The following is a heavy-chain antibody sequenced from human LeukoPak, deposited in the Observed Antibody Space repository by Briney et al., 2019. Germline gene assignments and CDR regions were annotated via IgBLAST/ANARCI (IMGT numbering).Heavy chain of an antibody. CDR3: ARDFAWGSGGAPIDDNWLDP. Sequence: GASVKVSCKASGYTLTSYGISWVRQAPGQGLEWMGWISAYNGNTNYAQKLQGRVTMTTDTSTSTAYMGLRSLRFDDTAVYYCARDFAWGSGGAPIDDNWLDPWGQGILVTVSS. J-gene: IGHJ5*02. CDR2: ISAYNGNT. V-gene: IGHV1-18*01. CDR1: GYTLTSYG. D-gene: IGHD7-27*01.